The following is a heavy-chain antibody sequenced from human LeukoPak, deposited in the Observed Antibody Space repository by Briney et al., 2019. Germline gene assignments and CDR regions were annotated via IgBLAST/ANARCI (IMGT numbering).Heavy chain of an antibody. V-gene: IGHV3-7*03. CDR3: ARLHSGRYYGDAFDI. CDR1: GFTFSNYW. CDR2: TKEDGSEK. J-gene: IGHJ3*02. D-gene: IGHD1-26*01. Sequence: GGSLRLSCAASGFTFSNYWMTWVRQAPGKGLEWVANTKEDGSEKYYVDSVRGRFTTSRDNAKNSLHLQMNSLRAEDTAVYYCARLHSGRYYGDAFDIWGQGTMVTVSS.